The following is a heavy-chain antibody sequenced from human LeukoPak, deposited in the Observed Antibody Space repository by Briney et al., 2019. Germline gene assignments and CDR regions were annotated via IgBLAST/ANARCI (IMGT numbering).Heavy chain of an antibody. J-gene: IGHJ4*02. D-gene: IGHD6-13*01. CDR2: IYHSGST. CDR1: GGSISSSSYY. CDR3: ARLPRAPAAGHPY. V-gene: IGHV4-39*01. Sequence: SETLSLTCTVSGGSISSSSYYWGWIRQPPGRGLEWIGSIYHSGSTYYNPSLKSRVTISVDTSKNQFSLKLSSVTAADTAVYYCARLPRAPAAGHPYWGQGTLVTVSS.